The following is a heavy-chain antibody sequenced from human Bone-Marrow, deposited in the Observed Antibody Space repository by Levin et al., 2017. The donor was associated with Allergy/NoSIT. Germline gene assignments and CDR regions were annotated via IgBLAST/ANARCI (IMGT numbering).Heavy chain of an antibody. J-gene: IGHJ5*02. CDR3: AGGMSREVVDLAGALTFDP. Sequence: GESLKISCTASGYTFTNFYVHWVRQAPGQGLEWLGRINPNSGGTNYPQKFQGRVTMTRDTSITTAYMELSGLRSDDTAVYYCAGGMSREVVDLAGALTFDPWGQGSLVSVSS. CDR1: GYTFTNFY. V-gene: IGHV1-2*06. CDR2: INPNSGGT. D-gene: IGHD2-15*01.